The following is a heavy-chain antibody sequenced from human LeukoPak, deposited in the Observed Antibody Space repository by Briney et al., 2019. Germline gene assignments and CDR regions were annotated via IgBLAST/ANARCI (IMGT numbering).Heavy chain of an antibody. CDR1: GGSVSSYY. V-gene: IGHV4-34*01. J-gene: IGHJ6*03. D-gene: IGHD4-17*01. CDR2: INHSGST. Sequence: TSETLSLTCTVSGGSVSSYYWSWIRQPPGKGLEWIGEINHSGSTNYNPSLKSRVTISVDTSKNQFSLKLSSVTAADTAVYCCARHHRDKTTVTTVYYYYYYMDVWGKGTTVTISS. CDR3: ARHHRDKTTVTTVYYYYYYMDV.